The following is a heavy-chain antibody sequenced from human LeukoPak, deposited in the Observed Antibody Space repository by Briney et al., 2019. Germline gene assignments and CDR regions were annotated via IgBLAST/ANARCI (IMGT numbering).Heavy chain of an antibody. Sequence: AGGSLRLSCSASGFTFSTYWMSWVRQAPGKGLEWVSSISSSSSYIYYADSVKGRFTISKDNAKNSLYLQMNSLRAEDTAVYYCARDRRVRFLEWLSPKYGMDVWGQGTTVTVSS. J-gene: IGHJ6*02. CDR3: ARDRRVRFLEWLSPKYGMDV. CDR1: GFTFSTYW. CDR2: ISSSSSYI. D-gene: IGHD3-3*01. V-gene: IGHV3-21*01.